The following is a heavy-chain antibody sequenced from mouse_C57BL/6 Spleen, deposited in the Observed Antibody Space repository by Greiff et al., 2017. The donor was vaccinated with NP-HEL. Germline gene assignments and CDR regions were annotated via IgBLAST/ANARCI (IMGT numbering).Heavy chain of an antibody. CDR1: GFTFTDYY. CDR2: IRNKANGYTT. J-gene: IGHJ3*01. CDR3: ARYMRDLDGFAY. Sequence: EVQRVESGGGLVQPGGSLSLSCAASGFTFTDYYMSWVRQPPGKALEWLGFIRNKANGYTTEYSASVKGRFTISRDNSQSILYLQMNALRAEDSATYYCARYMRDLDGFAYWGQGTLVTVSA. V-gene: IGHV7-3*01.